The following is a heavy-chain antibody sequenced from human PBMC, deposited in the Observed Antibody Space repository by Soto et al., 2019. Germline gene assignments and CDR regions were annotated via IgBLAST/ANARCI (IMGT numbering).Heavy chain of an antibody. CDR2: ISAYNGNT. D-gene: IGHD3-22*01. J-gene: IGHJ4*02. CDR3: AYNYYDSSGSIDADY. CDR1: GYTFTSYG. Sequence: ASVKVSCKASGYTFTSYGISWLRQAPGQGLEWMGWISAYNGNTNYAQKLQGRVTMTTDTSTSTAYMELRSLRSDDTAVYYCAYNYYDSSGSIDADYWGKGTLVTVSS. V-gene: IGHV1-18*01.